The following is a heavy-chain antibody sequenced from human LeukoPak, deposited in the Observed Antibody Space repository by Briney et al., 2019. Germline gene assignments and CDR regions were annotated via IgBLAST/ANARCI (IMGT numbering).Heavy chain of an antibody. Sequence: SETLSLTCTVSGGSVSSGSYYWSWIRQPPGKGLEGIGYIYYSGSTNYNPSLKSRVTISVDTSKNQFSLKLSSVTAADTDVYYCAISSYCYRSMDVWGKGTTVTVSS. J-gene: IGHJ6*04. V-gene: IGHV4-61*01. CDR3: AISSYCYRSMDV. CDR2: IYYSGST. D-gene: IGHD5-18*01. CDR1: GGSVSSGSYY.